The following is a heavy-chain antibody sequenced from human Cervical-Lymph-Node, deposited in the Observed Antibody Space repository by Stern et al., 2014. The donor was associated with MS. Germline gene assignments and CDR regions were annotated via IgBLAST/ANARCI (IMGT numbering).Heavy chain of an antibody. Sequence: EVHLVESGGGLVQPGGSLRLSCAASGFTFSRYWMTWVRQAPGKGLQWVGDIKQDGSERHYAGSVKGRFTISRDNAKNSLYLQVDSLRAEDTAVYHCAREDDNNTFDYWGQGTLVTVSS. J-gene: IGHJ4*02. D-gene: IGHD1-1*01. CDR2: IKQDGSER. V-gene: IGHV3-7*01. CDR3: AREDDNNTFDY. CDR1: GFTFSRYW.